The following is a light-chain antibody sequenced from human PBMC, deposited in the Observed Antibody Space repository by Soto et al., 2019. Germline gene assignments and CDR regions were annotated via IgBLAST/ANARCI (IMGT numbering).Light chain of an antibody. CDR2: AAS. CDR3: QQSYSSSPIT. Sequence: DIQMTQSPSSLSASVGDRVTITCRASQSISNYLNWYQQKPGKAPKLLIYAASSLQSGVPSRFSGSGSATDFTLTISTLQPEDFATYYCQQSYSSSPITFGQGTRLEIK. CDR1: QSISNY. J-gene: IGKJ5*01. V-gene: IGKV1-39*01.